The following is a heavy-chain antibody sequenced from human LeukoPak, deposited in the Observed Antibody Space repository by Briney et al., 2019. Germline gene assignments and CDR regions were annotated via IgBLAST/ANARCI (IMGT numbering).Heavy chain of an antibody. CDR2: ISYDGSNK. Sequence: SGGSLRLSCAASGFTFSTYGMHWVRQAPGKGLEWVAVISYDGSNKHYADSVKGRFTISRDNSKNTVYLQMNSLRAEDTAVYYCAKKRDSSSCYLNLQDQWGQGTLVTVSS. J-gene: IGHJ4*02. D-gene: IGHD6-13*01. CDR3: AKKRDSSSCYLNLQDQ. V-gene: IGHV3-30*18. CDR1: GFTFSTYG.